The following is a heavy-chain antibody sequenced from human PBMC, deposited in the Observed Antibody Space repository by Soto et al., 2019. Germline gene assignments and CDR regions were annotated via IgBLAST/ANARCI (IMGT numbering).Heavy chain of an antibody. D-gene: IGHD3-9*01. V-gene: IGHV5-10-1*01. CDR1: GYSFTSYW. CDR2: IDPSDSYT. CDR3: ASGYDILTGYPHSYYYYGMDV. J-gene: IGHJ6*02. Sequence: GESLKLSCKGSGYSFTSYWISWVRQMPGKGLEWMGRIDPSDSYTNYSPSFQGHVTISADKSISTAYLQWSSLKASDTAMYYCASGYDILTGYPHSYYYYGMDVWGQGTTVTVSS.